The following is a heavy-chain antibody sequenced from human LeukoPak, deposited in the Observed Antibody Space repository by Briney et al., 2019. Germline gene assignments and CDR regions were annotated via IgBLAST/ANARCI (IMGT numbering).Heavy chain of an antibody. CDR2: INHSGST. V-gene: IGHV4-34*01. Sequence: SETLSLTCAVYGGSFSGYYWSWIRQPRGKGLEWIGGINHSGSTNYNPSLKSRVTISVDTSKNQFSLKLSSVTAADTAVYYCARQGYDFWSGYYKPYYYGMDVWGQGTTVTVSS. D-gene: IGHD3-3*01. CDR3: ARQGYDFWSGYYKPYYYGMDV. J-gene: IGHJ6*02. CDR1: GGSFSGYY.